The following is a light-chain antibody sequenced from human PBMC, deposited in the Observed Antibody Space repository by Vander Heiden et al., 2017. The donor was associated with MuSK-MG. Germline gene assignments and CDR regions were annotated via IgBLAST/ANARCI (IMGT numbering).Light chain of an antibody. Sequence: QSVLTQPPSASGTPGQRVTISCSGSRPNIGSNYVYWYQQLPGTAHTLLSYSNNQRPSGVPDRFSCSTSGTSASPAISGLRSEDEADYYGAAWDASMSGHWVFGGGTKLTVL. CDR1: RPNIGSNY. CDR2: SNN. CDR3: AAWDASMSGHWV. V-gene: IGLV1-47*02. J-gene: IGLJ3*02.